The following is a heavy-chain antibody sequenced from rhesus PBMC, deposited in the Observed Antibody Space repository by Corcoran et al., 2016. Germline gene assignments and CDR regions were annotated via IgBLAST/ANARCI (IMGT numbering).Heavy chain of an antibody. V-gene: IGHV4-173*01. CDR2: ISGSDGST. Sequence: QLQLQESGPGLVKPSETLSLTCAVSGGSIRSNCSSCIRQPPGKGLEWIGRISGSDGSTSYNPSLKSRVTISTDTSKNQLSLKLISVTAADTAVYYCARVTAGYWGQGVLVTVSS. CDR1: GGSIRSNC. J-gene: IGHJ4*01. CDR3: ARVTAGY.